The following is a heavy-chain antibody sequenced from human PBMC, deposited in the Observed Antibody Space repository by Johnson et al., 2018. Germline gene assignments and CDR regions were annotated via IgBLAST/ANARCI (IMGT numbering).Heavy chain of an antibody. CDR1: GGTFSSYT. CDR3: AREGVDNYYGSGGGGFDP. V-gene: IGHV1-8*02. Sequence: QVQLVQSGAEVKKPGSSVKVSCKASGGTFSSYTISWVRQAPGQGLEWMGRMNPNSGNTGYAQKFQGRVTMTRNTSISTADMELSSLRSEDTAGEYCAREGVDNYYGSGGGGFDPWGQGTMVTGSS. CDR2: MNPNSGNT. J-gene: IGHJ3*01. D-gene: IGHD3-10*01.